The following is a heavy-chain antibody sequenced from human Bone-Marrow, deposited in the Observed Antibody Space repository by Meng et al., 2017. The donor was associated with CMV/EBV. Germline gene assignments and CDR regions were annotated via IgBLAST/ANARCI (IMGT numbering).Heavy chain of an antibody. CDR1: GFTFSSHS. D-gene: IGHD2-15*01. CDR3: ASRSSGAHAFDI. CDR2: ISSSSYI. V-gene: IGHV3-21*01. Sequence: GGSLRLSCAASGFTFSSHSMNWVRQAPGKGLEWVSSISSSSYIYYADSVKGRFTISRDNAKNSLYLQMNSLRAEDTAVYYCASRSSGAHAFDIWGQGTMVTVSS. J-gene: IGHJ3*02.